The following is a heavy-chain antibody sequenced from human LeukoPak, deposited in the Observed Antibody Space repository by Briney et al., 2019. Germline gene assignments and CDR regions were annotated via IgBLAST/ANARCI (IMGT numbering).Heavy chain of an antibody. CDR3: ARPNYDFWSGRGSFDY. Sequence: GGSLRLSCAASGFTFSSYWMSWVRQAPGEGLEWVANIKQDGSEKYYVDSVKGRFTISRDNAKNSLYLQMNSLRAEDTAVYYCARPNYDFWSGRGSFDYWGQGTLVTVSS. D-gene: IGHD3-3*01. CDR1: GFTFSSYW. J-gene: IGHJ4*02. V-gene: IGHV3-7*01. CDR2: IKQDGSEK.